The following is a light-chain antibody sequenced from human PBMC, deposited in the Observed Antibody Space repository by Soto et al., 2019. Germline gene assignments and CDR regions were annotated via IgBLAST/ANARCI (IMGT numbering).Light chain of an antibody. CDR2: GTS. Sequence: EIVLTQSPGTLSLSPGERATLSCRASQSVSSGNLAWYQQKPGQAPRLLIHGTSSRATGIPDRFSGSGSGTDFTLIISRLEPEDFAVYYCRQYGSSLPITFGQGTRLEIK. CDR1: QSVSSGN. CDR3: RQYGSSLPIT. V-gene: IGKV3-20*01. J-gene: IGKJ5*01.